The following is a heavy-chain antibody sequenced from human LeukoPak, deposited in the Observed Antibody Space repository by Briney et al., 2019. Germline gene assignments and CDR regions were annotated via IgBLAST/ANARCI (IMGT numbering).Heavy chain of an antibody. CDR1: GYTFTSYY. J-gene: IGHJ4*02. CDR3: ARDHRWSIRFDY. Sequence: ASVKVSCKASGYTFTSYYMHWVRQAPGQGLEWMGIINPSGGSTSYAQKFQGRVTMTRDTSISTAYMELSRLRSDDTAVYYCARDHRWSIRFDYWGQGTLVTVSS. D-gene: IGHD6-13*01. V-gene: IGHV1-46*01. CDR2: INPSGGST.